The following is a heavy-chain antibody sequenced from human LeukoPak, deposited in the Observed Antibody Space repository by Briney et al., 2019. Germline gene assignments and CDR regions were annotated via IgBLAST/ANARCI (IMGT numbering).Heavy chain of an antibody. V-gene: IGHV3-23*01. CDR1: GFTFSSYA. J-gene: IGHJ4*02. CDR3: AKGTDFTIFGVVTRD. Sequence: PGGSLRLSCAASGFTFSSYAMSWVRQAPGKGLECVSAISGSGGSTYYADSVKAGFTISRDNSKNTLYLQMNSLRAADTAVYYCAKGTDFTIFGVVTRDWGQGTLVTVSS. D-gene: IGHD3-3*01. CDR2: ISGSGGST.